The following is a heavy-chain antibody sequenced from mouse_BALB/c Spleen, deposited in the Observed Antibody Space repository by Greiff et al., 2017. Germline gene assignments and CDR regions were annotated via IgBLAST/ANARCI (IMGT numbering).Heavy chain of an antibody. D-gene: IGHD1-1*01. J-gene: IGHJ1*01. CDR3: ARQAIYYGSSCWYFDV. CDR1: GFTFSSYY. V-gene: IGHV5-6-2*01. Sequence: EVQGVESGGGLVKLGGSLKLSCAASGFTFSSYYMSWVRQTPEKRLELVAAINSNGGSTYYPDTVKGRFTISRDNAKNTLYLQMSSLKSEDTALYYCARQAIYYGSSCWYFDVWGAGTTVTVSS. CDR2: INSNGGST.